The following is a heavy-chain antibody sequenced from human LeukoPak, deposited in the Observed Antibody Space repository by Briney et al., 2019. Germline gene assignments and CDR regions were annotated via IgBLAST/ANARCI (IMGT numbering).Heavy chain of an antibody. J-gene: IGHJ6*03. V-gene: IGHV3-7*01. Sequence: GGSLRLSCAASGFTFSSYWMSWVRQAPGKGLEWVANIKQDGSEKYYVDSVKGRFTISGDNAKNSLYLQMNSLRAEDTAVYYCARDYSSSWYNYYYYMDVWGKGTTVTVSS. CDR3: ARDYSSSWYNYYYYMDV. CDR2: IKQDGSEK. CDR1: GFTFSSYW. D-gene: IGHD6-13*01.